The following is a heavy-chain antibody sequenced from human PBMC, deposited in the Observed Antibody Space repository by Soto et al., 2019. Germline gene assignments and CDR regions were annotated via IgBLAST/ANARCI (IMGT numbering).Heavy chain of an antibody. Sequence: ASVKVSCKASGGTFSSYAISWVRQAPGQGLEWMGGIIPIFGTANYAQKFQGRVTITADESTSTAYMELSSLRSEDTAMYYCARATITMIVVVMPGAFDIWGQGTMVTVSS. CDR2: IIPIFGTA. CDR3: ARATITMIVVVMPGAFDI. J-gene: IGHJ3*02. CDR1: GGTFSSYA. D-gene: IGHD3-22*01. V-gene: IGHV1-69*13.